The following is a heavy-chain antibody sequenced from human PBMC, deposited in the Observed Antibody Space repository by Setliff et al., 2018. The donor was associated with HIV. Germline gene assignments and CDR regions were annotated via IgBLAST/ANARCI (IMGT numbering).Heavy chain of an antibody. V-gene: IGHV4-39*01. Sequence: SETLSLTCTVSGGSISNSRYYWSWIRQPPGKGLEWIGSIYYSGSTYYNPSLKSRVTISVDMSKNQFSLKLTSVTAADTAMYYCASRIYYYDESRVLREEGFVPWGQGTLVTVSS. CDR1: GGSISNSRYY. CDR2: IYYSGST. D-gene: IGHD3-22*01. CDR3: ASRIYYYDESRVLREEGFVP. J-gene: IGHJ5*02.